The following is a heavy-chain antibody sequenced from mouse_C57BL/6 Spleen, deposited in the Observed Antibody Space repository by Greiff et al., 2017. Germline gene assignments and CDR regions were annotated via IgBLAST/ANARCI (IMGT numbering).Heavy chain of an antibody. D-gene: IGHD1-1*02. J-gene: IGHJ2*01. CDR1: GFTFTDYY. CDR2: IRNKANGYTT. V-gene: IGHV7-3*01. Sequence: VQLKESGGGLVQPGGSLSLSCAASGFTFTDYYMSWVRQPPGKALEWLGFIRNKANGYTTEYSASVKGRFTISRDNSQSILYLQMNALRAEDSATYYCARYSGGGNYFDYWGQGTTLTVSS. CDR3: ARYSGGGNYFDY.